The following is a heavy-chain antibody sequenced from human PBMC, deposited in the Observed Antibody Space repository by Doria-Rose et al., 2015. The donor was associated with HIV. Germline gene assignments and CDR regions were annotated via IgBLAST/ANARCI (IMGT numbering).Heavy chain of an antibody. D-gene: IGHD6-13*01. CDR1: GVSLSSPGMG. V-gene: IGHV2-26*01. J-gene: IGHJ4*02. CDR3: ARIKSSRWYHKYYFDF. Sequence: SGPVLVKPTETLTLTCTVSGVSLSSPGMGVSWIRQPPGKDLEWLANICSDDESSYKTSLKSRLTISRGTSKSQVVLTMTDMDPVDTATYYCARIKSSRWYHKYYFDFWGQGTLVIVSA. CDR2: ICSDDES.